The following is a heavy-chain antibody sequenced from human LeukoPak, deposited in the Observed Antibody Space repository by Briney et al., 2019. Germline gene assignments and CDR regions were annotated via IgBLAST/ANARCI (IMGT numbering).Heavy chain of an antibody. Sequence: SETLSLTCTVSGGSISNYYWSWIRQPAGKGLEWIGRIYTNGSTKYNPSLKTRVSMSADMSKNQFSLKLTSVTAADTALYYCARDGGIVVPAAPAVFDIWGQGTMVTVSS. V-gene: IGHV4-4*07. D-gene: IGHD2-2*01. CDR3: ARDGGIVVPAAPAVFDI. CDR1: GGSISNYY. CDR2: IYTNGST. J-gene: IGHJ3*02.